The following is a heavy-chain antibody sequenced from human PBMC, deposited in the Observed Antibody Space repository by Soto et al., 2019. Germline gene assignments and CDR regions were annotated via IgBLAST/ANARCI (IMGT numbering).Heavy chain of an antibody. Sequence: GGSLRLSCAASGFAFSSYGMHWVRQAPGKGLEWVAVIWYDGSNKYYADSVKGRFTISRDNSKNTLYLQMNSLRAEDTAVYYCARDSAAAGPDYWGQGTLVTVSS. V-gene: IGHV3-33*01. J-gene: IGHJ4*02. CDR2: IWYDGSNK. CDR3: ARDSAAAGPDY. D-gene: IGHD6-13*01. CDR1: GFAFSSYG.